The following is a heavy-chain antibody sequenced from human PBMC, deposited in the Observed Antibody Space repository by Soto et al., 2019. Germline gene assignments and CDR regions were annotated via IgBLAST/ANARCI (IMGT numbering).Heavy chain of an antibody. Sequence: QITLKESGPPLVKPTQTLTLTCTFSGFSLSTSGVGVGWIRQPPGKALEWLALIYWDDDKRYSPSLKSRLTLTKEPSKNQVVLTMTNMDPVDTATYYCAHRRWVYYGMDVWGQGTTVTVSS. D-gene: IGHD1-26*01. J-gene: IGHJ6*02. CDR1: GFSLSTSGVG. CDR3: AHRRWVYYGMDV. V-gene: IGHV2-5*02. CDR2: IYWDDDK.